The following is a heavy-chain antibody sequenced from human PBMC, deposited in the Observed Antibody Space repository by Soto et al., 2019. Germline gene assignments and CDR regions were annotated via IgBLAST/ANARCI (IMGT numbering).Heavy chain of an antibody. CDR1: GYAFNGYG. CDR3: ARVWGRHYYFSGMDV. D-gene: IGHD1-26*01. Sequence: ASVKVSGKASGYAFNGYGISWVRQAPGQGLEWMGWISAYNGNSNYAQKFQDRVTMTTDSSTTTGYMELRNLISDDTAVYYCARVWGRHYYFSGMDVWGQGTTVTVSS. CDR2: ISAYNGNS. V-gene: IGHV1-18*01. J-gene: IGHJ6*02.